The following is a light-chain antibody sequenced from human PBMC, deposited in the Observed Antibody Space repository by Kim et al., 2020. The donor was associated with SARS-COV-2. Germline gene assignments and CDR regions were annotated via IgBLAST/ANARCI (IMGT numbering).Light chain of an antibody. CDR3: QAWDSFHWV. V-gene: IGLV3-1*01. CDR1: KLGDKY. Sequence: SYELTQPPSVSVSPGQTASITCSGDKLGDKYACWYQQKPGQSPVLVIYQDSKRPSGIPERFSGSNSGNTATLTISGTQAMDEADYYCQAWDSFHWVFGGGTQLTVL. CDR2: QDS. J-gene: IGLJ3*02.